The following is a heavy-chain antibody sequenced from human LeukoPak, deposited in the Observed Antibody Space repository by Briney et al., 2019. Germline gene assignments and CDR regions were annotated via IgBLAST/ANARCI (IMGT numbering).Heavy chain of an antibody. CDR2: ISSSTSAI. CDR1: GFTFSSYS. D-gene: IGHD4-23*01. Sequence: PGGSLRLSCVASGFTFSSYSMNWVRQAPGKGLEWVSYISSSTSAIYYADSVKGRFTISRDNAKSSLFLQMNSLRAEDTAVYYCAGFGGYSLWGQGTLVTVSS. CDR3: AGFGGYSL. J-gene: IGHJ4*02. V-gene: IGHV3-48*04.